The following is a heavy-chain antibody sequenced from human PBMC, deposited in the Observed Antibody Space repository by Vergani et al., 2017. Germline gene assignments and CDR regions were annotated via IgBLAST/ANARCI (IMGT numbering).Heavy chain of an antibody. V-gene: IGHV4-39*01. J-gene: IGHJ4*02. Sequence: QVQLQESGPGLVKPSETLSLTCTVSGDSVISTDYHWGWIRQPPGKGLEWLGSMDYSGSTSYNPSLESRISISFETPKNQFSMRLTSVTAADTALYYCASKRGACRAAYCHSYDFWVPGTLVGGSS. D-gene: IGHD2-15*01. CDR2: MDYSGST. CDR1: GDSVISTDYH. CDR3: ASKRGACRAAYCHSYDF.